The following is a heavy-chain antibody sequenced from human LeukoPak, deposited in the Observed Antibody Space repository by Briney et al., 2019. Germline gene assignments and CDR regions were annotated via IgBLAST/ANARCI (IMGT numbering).Heavy chain of an antibody. CDR3: AKDSTRDIVAAGTTFDS. D-gene: IGHD6-13*01. V-gene: IGHV3-23*01. J-gene: IGHJ4*02. CDR2: IPGNSGRT. Sequence: GGSLRLSCAASGFTFSSYAMSWVRQAPGKGLEWVSTIPGNSGRTYYADSVKGRFTISRDNSKNTLHLQMNSLRAEDTAVYYCAKDSTRDIVAAGTTFDSWGQGTLVPVSP. CDR1: GFTFSSYA.